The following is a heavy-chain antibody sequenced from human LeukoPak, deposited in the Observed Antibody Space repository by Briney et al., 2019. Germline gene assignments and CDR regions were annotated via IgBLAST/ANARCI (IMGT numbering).Heavy chain of an antibody. CDR1: GYTFTSYY. D-gene: IGHD3-9*01. CDR2: INPSGGST. CDR3: ARGDILTGYYRHYVDFNH. Sequence: GASVKVSCKASGYTFTSYYMHWVRQAPGQGLEWMGIINPSGGSTSYAQKFQGRVTMTRDTSTSTVYMELSSLRSEDTAVYYCARGDILTGYYRHYVDFNHWGQGTLVTVSS. J-gene: IGHJ4*02. V-gene: IGHV1-46*01.